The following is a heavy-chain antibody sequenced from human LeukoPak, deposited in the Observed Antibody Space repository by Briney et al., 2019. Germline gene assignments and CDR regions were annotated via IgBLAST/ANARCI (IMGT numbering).Heavy chain of an antibody. Sequence: GGTLRLSCAASGFTFTSYGMSWVRQAPGKGLEWVSAISGSGGRTGYADSVKGRFTISRDNAKNSLYLQMNSLRAEDTALYYCARARGSQERFDIWGQGTMVTVSS. CDR3: ARARGSQERFDI. J-gene: IGHJ3*02. CDR2: ISGSGGRT. CDR1: GFTFTSYG. D-gene: IGHD1-26*01. V-gene: IGHV3-20*04.